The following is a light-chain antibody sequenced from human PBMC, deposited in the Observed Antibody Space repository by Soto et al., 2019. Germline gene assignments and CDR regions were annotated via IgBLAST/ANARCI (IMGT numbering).Light chain of an antibody. J-gene: IGKJ4*01. CDR1: QSVSTNY. V-gene: IGKV3D-20*02. CDR2: GAF. CDR3: QQRSNWPSVT. Sequence: EIVLTQSPGTLSLSPGERATLSCRASQSVSTNYLAWYQQKPGQAPWLLIYGAFNRAGGVPDRFSGSVSGTDFTLTISRLEPEDFAVYYCQQRSNWPSVTFGGGTKVDI.